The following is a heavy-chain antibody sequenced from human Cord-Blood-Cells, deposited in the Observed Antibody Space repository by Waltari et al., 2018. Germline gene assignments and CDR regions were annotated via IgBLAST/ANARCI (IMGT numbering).Heavy chain of an antibody. CDR1: GGSFSGYY. CDR3: ARYNWNDALFDY. J-gene: IGHJ4*02. CDR2: INHSGST. D-gene: IGHD1-1*01. V-gene: IGHV4-34*01. Sequence: QVQLQQWGAGLLKPSETLSLTCAVYGGSFSGYYWCWIRQPPGNGLEWIGEINHSGSTNYNPSLKRRVTISVDTSKNQFSLKLSSVTAADTAVYYCARYNWNDALFDYWGQGTLVTVSS.